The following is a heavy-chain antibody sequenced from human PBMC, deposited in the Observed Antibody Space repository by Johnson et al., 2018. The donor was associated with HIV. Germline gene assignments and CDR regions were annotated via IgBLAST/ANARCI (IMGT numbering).Heavy chain of an antibody. J-gene: IGHJ3*01. CDR3: ARQEGDYGDSITDDAFDF. CDR2: ISYDGSNK. D-gene: IGHD4-17*01. CDR1: GFPFSSYG. Sequence: QVQLVESGGGVVQPGRSLRLSCTASGFPFSSYGMHWVRQAPGRGLEWVAVISYDGSNKYYADSVKGRFTISRDNPWNTLYLQMNSLRAEDTAVYYCARQEGDYGDSITDDAFDFWGQGTIVTVSS. V-gene: IGHV3-33*05.